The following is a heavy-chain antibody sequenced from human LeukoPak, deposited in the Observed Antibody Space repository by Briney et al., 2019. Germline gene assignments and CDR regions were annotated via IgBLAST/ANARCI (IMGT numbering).Heavy chain of an antibody. CDR2: INHSGST. CDR3: ARGRSIADY. CDR1: GGSFSGYY. D-gene: IGHD2-21*01. V-gene: IGHV4-34*01. Sequence: PSETLSLTCAVYGGSFSGYYWSWIRQPPGKGLEWIGEINHSGSTNYNPSLKSRVTISVDTYKNQFSLKLSSVTAADTAVYYCARGRSIADYWGQGTLVTVSS. J-gene: IGHJ4*02.